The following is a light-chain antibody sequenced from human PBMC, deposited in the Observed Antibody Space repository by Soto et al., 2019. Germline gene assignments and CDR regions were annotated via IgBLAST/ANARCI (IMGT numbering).Light chain of an antibody. CDR3: QSYDSSNRV. J-gene: IGLJ7*01. V-gene: IGLV6-57*04. Sequence: NFMLTQPHSVSESPGXXXXXXXTRSSGSIASNYVQWYQQRPGSAPTTVIYEDNQRPSGVPDRFSGSIDSSSNSASLTISGLKTEDEADYYCQSYDSSNRVFGGGTQLTVL. CDR1: SGSIASNY. CDR2: EDN.